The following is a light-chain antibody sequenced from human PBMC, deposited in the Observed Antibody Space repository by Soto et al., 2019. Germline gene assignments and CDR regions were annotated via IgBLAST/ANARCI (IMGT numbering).Light chain of an antibody. J-gene: IGKJ1*01. Sequence: EVVMTQSPATLSVSPGERATLSCRASQSVSSNLAWYQQTAGQTPRLLIYGASTRATGVPARFSGSGSGTEFTLTISSLQSEDFTVYYCQQYNYWPPTFGQGTKVEIK. CDR2: GAS. V-gene: IGKV3-15*01. CDR1: QSVSSN. CDR3: QQYNYWPPT.